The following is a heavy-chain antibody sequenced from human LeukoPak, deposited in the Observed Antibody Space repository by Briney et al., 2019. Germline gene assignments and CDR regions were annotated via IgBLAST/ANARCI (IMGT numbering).Heavy chain of an antibody. CDR1: GFTFSSYG. CDR2: IWYDGSNK. V-gene: IGHV3-33*01. D-gene: IGHD5-18*01. Sequence: PRGSLRLSCAASGFTFSSYGMHWVRQAPGKGLEWVAVIWYDGSNKYYADSVKGRFTISRDNSKNTLYLQMNSLRAEDTAVYYCAREVGPVVHTAMVPLDYFDYWGQGTLVTVSS. CDR3: AREVGPVVHTAMVPLDYFDY. J-gene: IGHJ4*02.